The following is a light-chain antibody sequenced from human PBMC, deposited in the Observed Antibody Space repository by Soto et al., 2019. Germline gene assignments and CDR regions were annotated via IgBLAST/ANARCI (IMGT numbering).Light chain of an antibody. CDR3: HHYDNSPRT. V-gene: IGKV3-20*01. CDR1: QSVSNNF. CDR2: GAC. J-gene: IGKJ1*01. Sequence: EIVLTQSPGTLSLSPGERATLSCRASQSVSNNFLAWYQQKPGQAPRLLIYGACSRATGIPDRISGSGSGTDFTLTISRLEPEDFAVYYCHHYDNSPRTFGQGTKVEIK.